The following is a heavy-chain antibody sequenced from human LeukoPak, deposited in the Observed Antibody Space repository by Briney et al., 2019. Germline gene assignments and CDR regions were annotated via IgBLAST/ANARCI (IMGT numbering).Heavy chain of an antibody. J-gene: IGHJ4*02. CDR2: ISNSGGST. CDR3: AKETSSSFDY. Sequence: PGGSLRLSCAASGFTFSSCAMNWVRQAPGKGLEWVSGISNSGGSTYYADSVKGRFTISRDNSKNTPYLQMNSLRAEDTAVYYCAKETSSSFDYWGQGTLVTVSS. D-gene: IGHD6-6*01. V-gene: IGHV3-23*01. CDR1: GFTFSSCA.